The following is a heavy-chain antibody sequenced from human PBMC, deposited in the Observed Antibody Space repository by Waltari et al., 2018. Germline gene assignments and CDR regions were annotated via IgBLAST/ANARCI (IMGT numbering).Heavy chain of an antibody. CDR2: INPNSGGT. CDR1: GYTFTGYY. V-gene: IGHV1-2*06. J-gene: IGHJ4*02. CDR3: ARIPAWYGEILNY. D-gene: IGHD3-10*01. Sequence: QVQLLQSGDEVKKPGASVKVSCQASGYTFTGYYMHWVRQAPGQGLEGMGLINPNSGGTDYAQKFLGRVTMTRDTSTSTAYMELSSLTSDDTAVYYCARIPAWYGEILNYWGQGTLVTVSS.